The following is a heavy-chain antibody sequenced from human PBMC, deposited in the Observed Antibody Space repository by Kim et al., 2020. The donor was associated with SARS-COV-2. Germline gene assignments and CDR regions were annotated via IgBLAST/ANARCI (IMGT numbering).Heavy chain of an antibody. J-gene: IGHJ6*02. CDR3: ARATYCGGDCYAHYYYYYGMDV. V-gene: IGHV3-11*04. D-gene: IGHD2-21*02. Sequence: GGSLRLSCAASGFTFSDSYMSWIRQAPGKGLEWVSYISSSGSTIYYADSVKGRFTISRDNAKNSLYLQMNSLRAEDTAVYYCARATYCGGDCYAHYYYYYGMDVWGQGTTVTVSS. CDR1: GFTFSDSY. CDR2: ISSSGSTI.